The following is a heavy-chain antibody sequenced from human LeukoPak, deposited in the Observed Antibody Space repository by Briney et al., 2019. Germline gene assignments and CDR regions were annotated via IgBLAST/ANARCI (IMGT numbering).Heavy chain of an antibody. J-gene: IGHJ6*02. CDR3: ASSGTASRGAMDV. CDR2: IYSGGST. V-gene: IGHV3-66*01. Sequence: GGSLRLSCAASGLTGSSNFMTWVRQAPGKGLEWFSAIYSGGSTFYAASVRGGFNISRDNSKKTMFLQMSSLRVEDAAVYYCASSGTASRGAMDVWGQGTTVTVSS. D-gene: IGHD1-1*01. CDR1: GLTGSSNF.